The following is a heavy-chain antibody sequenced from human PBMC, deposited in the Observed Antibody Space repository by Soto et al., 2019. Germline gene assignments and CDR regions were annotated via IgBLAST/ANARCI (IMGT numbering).Heavy chain of an antibody. J-gene: IGHJ3*02. CDR3: ARDRAYCGGDGYAESGSDAFDI. D-gene: IGHD2-21*02. CDR2: IIPIFGTA. Sequence: QVQLVQSGAEVKKPGSSVKVSCKASGGTFSSYAISWVRQAPGQGREWMGGIIPIFGTANYAQKFQGRVTITADEYTSTAYMELSSLRSEDTAVYYCARDRAYCGGDGYAESGSDAFDIWGPGTMVTVSS. V-gene: IGHV1-69*01. CDR1: GGTFSSYA.